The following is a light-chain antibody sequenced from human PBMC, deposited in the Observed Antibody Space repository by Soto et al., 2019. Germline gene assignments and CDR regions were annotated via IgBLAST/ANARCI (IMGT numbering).Light chain of an antibody. V-gene: IGKV3-11*01. CDR1: QSISYY. J-gene: IGKJ5*01. CDR2: DAS. Sequence: LPKSPTTLTLFPGEGPPLSCRASQSISYYLAGYQQKPGQAPRLLIYDASTRATGIPDRFSSSGSGTDFTLTISSLEPEDFAVYYCQQRSNWPPGSTFGQGVRLDI. CDR3: QQRSNWPPGST.